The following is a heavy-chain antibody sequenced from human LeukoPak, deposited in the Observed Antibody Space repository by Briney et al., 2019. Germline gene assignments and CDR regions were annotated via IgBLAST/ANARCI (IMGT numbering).Heavy chain of an antibody. D-gene: IGHD3-16*02. CDR2: IGLEGSNK. V-gene: IGHV3-33*01. Sequence: GGPLRLSCAASGFTSVDYAMHGFRQAQGRGRGGVAVIGLEGSNKYYVDSVKGRFTISRDNSKNTLYLQMNSLRAEDTAVYYCARDGDDYVWGNYRNSNWLDPWGQGTLVTVSS. CDR1: GFTSVDYA. J-gene: IGHJ5*02. CDR3: ARDGDDYVWGNYRNSNWLDP.